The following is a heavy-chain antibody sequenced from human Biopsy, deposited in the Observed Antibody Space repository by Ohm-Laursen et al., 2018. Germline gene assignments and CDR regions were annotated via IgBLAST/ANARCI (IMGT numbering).Heavy chain of an antibody. J-gene: IGHJ6*02. V-gene: IGHV3-7*01. CDR2: IKQDGSED. CDR1: GFTFSSSW. D-gene: IGHD6-25*01. Sequence: GSLRLSCAASGFTFSSSWMTWVRQAPGKGLEWVAMIKQDGSEDYYVDSVKGRFTISRDNAQKSLDLQLNSLRAEDTAVYYCVRGRPMDVWGQGTTVTVSS. CDR3: VRGRPMDV.